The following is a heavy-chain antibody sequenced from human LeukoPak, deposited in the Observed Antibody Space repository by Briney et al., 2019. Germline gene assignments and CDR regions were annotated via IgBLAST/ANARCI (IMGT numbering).Heavy chain of an antibody. Sequence: SQTLSLTCTVSGDSISSGDYYWSWIRQPAGKGLEWIGRISSSGSTNYNPSLKSRVTISVDTSKNQFSLKLSSVTAADTAVYYCARDLNYDSSGYPFDYWGQGTLVTVSS. CDR1: GDSISSGDYY. J-gene: IGHJ4*02. CDR2: ISSSGST. D-gene: IGHD3-22*01. V-gene: IGHV4-61*02. CDR3: ARDLNYDSSGYPFDY.